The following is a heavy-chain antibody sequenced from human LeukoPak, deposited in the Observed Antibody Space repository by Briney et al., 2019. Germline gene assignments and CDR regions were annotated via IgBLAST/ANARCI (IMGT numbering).Heavy chain of an antibody. J-gene: IGHJ4*02. Sequence: GGSLRLSCEASGFTFSTYWVTWVRQAPGKGLEWVANINQDGSEKYYVDSVKGRFTIFRDNAKNSLYLQMNSLRAEDTAVYYCARGSGRYYIYWGQGTLVTVSS. D-gene: IGHD3-10*01. V-gene: IGHV3-7*01. CDR2: INQDGSEK. CDR1: GFTFSTYW. CDR3: ARGSGRYYIY.